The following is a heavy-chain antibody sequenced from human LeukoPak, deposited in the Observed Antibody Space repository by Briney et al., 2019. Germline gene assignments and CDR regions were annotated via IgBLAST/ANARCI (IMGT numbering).Heavy chain of an antibody. CDR1: GGSISSYY. V-gene: IGHV4-59*08. J-gene: IGHJ4*02. Sequence: PSETLSLTCTVSGGSISSYYWSWIRQPPGKGLEWIGYIYYSGSTNYNPSLKSRVTISVDTSKNQFSLRLSSVTAADTAVYYCARHNYGGNSGPFDYWGQGTLATVSS. CDR3: ARHNYGGNSGPFDY. D-gene: IGHD4-23*01. CDR2: IYYSGST.